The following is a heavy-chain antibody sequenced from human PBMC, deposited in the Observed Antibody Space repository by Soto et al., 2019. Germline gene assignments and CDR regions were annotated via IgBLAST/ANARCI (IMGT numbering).Heavy chain of an antibody. J-gene: IGHJ4*02. Sequence: GGSLRLSCAASGFTFSSYVMHWVRQATGKGLEWVSVISHDGSNKYYADSVKGRFTISRDNSKNTLYLQMNSLRAEDTAVYYCAKGDRIAAAGHFDYWGQGTLVTVSS. V-gene: IGHV3-30*18. CDR1: GFTFSSYV. CDR2: ISHDGSNK. D-gene: IGHD6-13*01. CDR3: AKGDRIAAAGHFDY.